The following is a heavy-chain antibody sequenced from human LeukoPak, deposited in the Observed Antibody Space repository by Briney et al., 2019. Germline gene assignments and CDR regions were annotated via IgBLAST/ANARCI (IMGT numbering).Heavy chain of an antibody. J-gene: IGHJ4*02. V-gene: IGHV3-23*01. CDR1: GFTFSSYA. Sequence: PGGSLRLSCAASGFTFSSYAMSWVRQAPGKGLEWVSAISGSGGSTYYADSVEGRFTTSRDNSKNTLYLQMNSLRAEDTAVYYCAKDISGSGDYWGQGTLVTVSS. D-gene: IGHD3-10*01. CDR3: AKDISGSGDY. CDR2: ISGSGGST.